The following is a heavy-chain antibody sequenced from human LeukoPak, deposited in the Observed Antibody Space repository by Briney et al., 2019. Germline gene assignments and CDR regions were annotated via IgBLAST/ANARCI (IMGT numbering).Heavy chain of an antibody. D-gene: IGHD5-18*01. Sequence: SGTLSLTCAVYGGSFSGYYWSWIRQPPGKGLEWIGEINHSGSTNYNPSLKSRVTISVDTSKNQFSLKLSSVTAADTAVYYCARVVQLWFGLGDYGMDVWGQGTTVTVSS. CDR1: GGSFSGYY. J-gene: IGHJ6*02. CDR3: ARVVQLWFGLGDYGMDV. CDR2: INHSGST. V-gene: IGHV4-34*01.